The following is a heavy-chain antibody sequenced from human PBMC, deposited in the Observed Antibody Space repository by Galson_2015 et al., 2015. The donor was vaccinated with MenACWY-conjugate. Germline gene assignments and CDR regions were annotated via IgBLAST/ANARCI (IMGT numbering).Heavy chain of an antibody. CDR2: IDRDDNK. CDR3: ARIRYVPGTRHAEYFQH. Sequence: PALVKPTQTLTLTCTFSGFSLSTSGMCVSWIRQSPGKALEWLARIDRDDNKYYSTSLKTRLTISKDTSKNQVVLTMTNMDPVDTATYYCARIRYVPGTRHAEYFQHWGQGTLVTVSS. V-gene: IGHV2-70*11. J-gene: IGHJ1*01. D-gene: IGHD1-1*01. CDR1: GFSLSTSGMC.